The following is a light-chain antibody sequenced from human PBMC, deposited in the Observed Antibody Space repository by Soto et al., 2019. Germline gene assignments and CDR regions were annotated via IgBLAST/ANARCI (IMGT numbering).Light chain of an antibody. V-gene: IGLV1-51*01. Sequence: QSVLTQPPSVSAAPGQRVTISCSGSSSNIGNNYVSWYQQLPGKAPKLLIYDNNKRPSGIPDRFSGSKSDTSATLGITGLQTGDEADYYCGTCDSSLSVVIFGGGTKLTVL. CDR3: GTCDSSLSVVI. J-gene: IGLJ2*01. CDR2: DNN. CDR1: SSNIGNNY.